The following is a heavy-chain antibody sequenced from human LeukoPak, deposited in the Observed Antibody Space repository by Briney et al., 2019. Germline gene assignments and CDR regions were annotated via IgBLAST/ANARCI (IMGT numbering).Heavy chain of an antibody. D-gene: IGHD5-18*01. CDR2: FYNSGST. Sequence: SETLSLTCTVSGGSVSSGSHYWSWIRRPPGKGLEWIGLFYNSGSTNYNPSLKSRVTISVDTSKNQFSLKLTSVTAADTAVYYCARGRGYSYGVDYWGQGTLVTVSS. CDR3: ARGRGYSYGVDY. V-gene: IGHV4-61*01. J-gene: IGHJ4*02. CDR1: GGSVSSGSHY.